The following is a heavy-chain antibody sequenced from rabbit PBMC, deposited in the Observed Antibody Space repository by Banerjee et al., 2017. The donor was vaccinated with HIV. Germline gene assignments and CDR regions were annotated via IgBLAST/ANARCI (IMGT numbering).Heavy chain of an antibody. D-gene: IGHD6-1*01. V-gene: IGHV1S47*01. CDR2: IGTAEGST. CDR3: ARDAAAYGATRRSNL. CDR1: GFDFSSYG. J-gene: IGHJ4*01. Sequence: LVESGGGLVQPGGSLKLSCKASGFDFSSYGINWVRQAPGKGLEWIGIIGTAEGSTYYASWVNGRFTISSDNAQNTVFLQMTSLTAADTATYFCARDAAAYGATRRSNLWGQGTLVTVS.